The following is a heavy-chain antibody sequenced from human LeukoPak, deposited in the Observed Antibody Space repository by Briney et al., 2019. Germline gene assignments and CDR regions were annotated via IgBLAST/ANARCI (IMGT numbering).Heavy chain of an antibody. V-gene: IGHV1-3*01. J-gene: IGHJ4*02. D-gene: IGHD2/OR15-2a*01. Sequence: GASVKVSCKASGYTFTSYAMHWVRKAPGQRLEWMGWINAGNGNTKYSQKFQGRVTITRDTSASTAYMELSSLRSEDTAVYYCARTLISFLSFDYWGQGTLVTVSS. CDR3: ARTLISFLSFDY. CDR2: INAGNGNT. CDR1: GYTFTSYA.